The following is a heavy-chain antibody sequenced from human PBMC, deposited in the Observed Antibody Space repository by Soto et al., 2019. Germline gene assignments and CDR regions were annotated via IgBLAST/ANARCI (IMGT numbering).Heavy chain of an antibody. CDR2: INHSGGT. V-gene: IGHV4-34*01. CDR1: CGSFSGHY. CDR3: ARGSVDTVDSSGFYEY. D-gene: IGHD3-22*01. Sequence: SDTLSLTCVVYCGSFSGHYWSWIRQPPGKGLEWIGEINHSGGTSYNPSLKSRVTISVDTSKSQFSLKLTSVTAADRAVYYCARGSVDTVDSSGFYEYWGKGTPVTVSS. J-gene: IGHJ4*02.